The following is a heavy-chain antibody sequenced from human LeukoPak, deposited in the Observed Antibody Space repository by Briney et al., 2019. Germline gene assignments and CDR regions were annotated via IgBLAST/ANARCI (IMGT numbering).Heavy chain of an antibody. J-gene: IGHJ4*02. CDR1: GFTFSNAW. CDR2: ISSTSTYI. Sequence: GGSLRLSCAASGFTFSNAWMSWVRQAPGKGLEWVSSISSTSTYIYYADSVKGRFTISRDNAKNSLYLQMNSLRAEDTAVYYCARALRFDWLSAYWGQGTLVTVSS. V-gene: IGHV3-21*01. CDR3: ARALRFDWLSAY. D-gene: IGHD3-9*01.